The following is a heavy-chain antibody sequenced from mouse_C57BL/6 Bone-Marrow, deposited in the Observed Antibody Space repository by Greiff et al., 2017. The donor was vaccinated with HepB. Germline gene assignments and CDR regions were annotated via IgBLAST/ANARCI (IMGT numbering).Heavy chain of an antibody. Sequence: QVHVKQSGAELVKPGASVKMSCKASGYTFTSYWITWVKQRPGQGLEWIGDIYPGSGSTNYNEKFKSKATLTVDTSSSTAYMQLSSLTSEDSAVYYCARRVDYYAMDYWGQGTSVTVSS. CDR1: GYTFTSYW. CDR3: ARRVDYYAMDY. J-gene: IGHJ4*01. V-gene: IGHV1-55*01. D-gene: IGHD1-1*01. CDR2: IYPGSGST.